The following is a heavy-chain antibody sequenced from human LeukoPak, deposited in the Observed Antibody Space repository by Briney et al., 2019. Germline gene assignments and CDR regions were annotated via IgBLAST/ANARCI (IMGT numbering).Heavy chain of an antibody. CDR3: AKDRTVGASCWYFDL. V-gene: IGHV3-23*01. Sequence: GGSLRLSCAASGFSLSSYAMSWARQAPGKGLEWVSGISSSGSGGNTYYADSVKGRFTISRDSSKNTLFLQMNTLRAEDTATYYCAKDRTVGASCWYFDLWGRGTLVTVSS. CDR1: GFSLSSYA. J-gene: IGHJ2*01. CDR2: ISSSGSGGNT. D-gene: IGHD1-26*01.